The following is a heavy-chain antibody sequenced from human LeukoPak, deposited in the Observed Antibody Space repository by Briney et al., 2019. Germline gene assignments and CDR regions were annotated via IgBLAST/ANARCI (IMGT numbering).Heavy chain of an antibody. CDR1: GGSFSGYY. CDR2: INHSGST. CDR3: GRGRRGYNWNYLGYGMDV. V-gene: IGHV4-34*01. D-gene: IGHD1-7*01. Sequence: SETLSLTCAVYGGSFSGYYWSWIRQPPGKGLEWIGEINHSGSTNYNPSLKSRVTISVDTSKNQLSLNLNSVTAADTAVYYCGRGRRGYNWNYLGYGMDVWGQGTTVTVSS. J-gene: IGHJ6*02.